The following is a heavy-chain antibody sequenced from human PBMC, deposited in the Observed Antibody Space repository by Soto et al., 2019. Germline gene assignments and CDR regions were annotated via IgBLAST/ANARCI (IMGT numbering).Heavy chain of an antibody. CDR3: ARDTYYDILTGSRGANLDY. D-gene: IGHD3-9*01. CDR2: TWYDGKKK. J-gene: IGHJ4*02. Sequence: QVQLVESGGGVVQPGRSLRLSCAASGFTFSNYGMHWVRQGPGKGLEWVAVTWYDGKKKYYADSVKGRFTISRVNSKNTLYLQMNSLRAEDTAVYYCARDTYYDILTGSRGANLDYWGQGTLVTISS. CDR1: GFTFSNYG. V-gene: IGHV3-33*01.